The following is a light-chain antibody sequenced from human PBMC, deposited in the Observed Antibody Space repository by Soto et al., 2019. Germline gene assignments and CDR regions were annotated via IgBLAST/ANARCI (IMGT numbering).Light chain of an antibody. Sequence: EIVLTQSPGTLSLSPGERATLSCRASQSVSSSYLAWYQQKPGQAPRLLIYGASSRSTGIPDRFSGSGSGTDFTLTISRLEPEDVAEYYGQQYGSSPFTFGGGTKVEIK. CDR3: QQYGSSPFT. V-gene: IGKV3-20*01. CDR2: GAS. CDR1: QSVSSSY. J-gene: IGKJ4*01.